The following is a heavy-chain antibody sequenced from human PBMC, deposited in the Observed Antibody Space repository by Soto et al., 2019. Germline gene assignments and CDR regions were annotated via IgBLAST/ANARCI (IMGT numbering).Heavy chain of an antibody. CDR1: GFTFNTYC. CDR2: ISYDGSSK. CDR3: AKGWSYMDV. D-gene: IGHD2-8*01. Sequence: HPAESLRLSFAAPGFTFNTYCMRWVRQAPGKGLEWVAGISYDGSSKYYAGSVKGRFTISRDNSRNTRYRQMNSLRAEDRAVDYGAKGWSYMDVWGKGTTVTVSS. V-gene: IGHV3-30*18. J-gene: IGHJ6*03.